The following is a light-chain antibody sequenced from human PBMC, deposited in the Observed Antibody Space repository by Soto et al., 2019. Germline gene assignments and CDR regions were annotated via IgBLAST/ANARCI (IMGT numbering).Light chain of an antibody. CDR1: QSISSW. CDR3: QQLDTYPLT. CDR2: SAS. Sequence: DIQMTQSPSTLSASVGDRVTITCRASQSISSWLAWYQQKPGKAPNLLIYSASTLQSGVPSRFSGSGSGTEFTLTISSLQPEDFVTYYCQQLDTYPLTFGGGTKVDIK. J-gene: IGKJ4*01. V-gene: IGKV1-9*01.